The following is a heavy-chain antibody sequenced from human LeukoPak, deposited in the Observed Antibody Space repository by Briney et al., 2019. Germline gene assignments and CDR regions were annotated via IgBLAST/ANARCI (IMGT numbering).Heavy chain of an antibody. CDR3: ARPLDSSNNYFDY. J-gene: IGHJ4*02. Sequence: GGSLRLSCAASGFTFSRNAMNWVRQAPGKGLEWVSFISSSSNYLSYADSVKGRFTISRDNAKNSLYLQMNSLRAEDTAVYYCARPLDSSNNYFDYWGQGTLVTVSA. V-gene: IGHV3-21*01. CDR2: ISSSSNYL. D-gene: IGHD6-13*01. CDR1: GFTFSRNA.